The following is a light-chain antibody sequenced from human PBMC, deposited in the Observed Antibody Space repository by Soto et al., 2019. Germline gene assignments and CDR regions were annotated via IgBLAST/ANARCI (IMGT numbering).Light chain of an antibody. V-gene: IGKV1-5*03. J-gene: IGKJ1*01. CDR1: QSISDW. CDR2: KAS. CDR3: QQYNTYSS. Sequence: DIRMTQSPFTLSASVGDRVTITCRASQSISDWLAWFQQKPGKAPKLLIYKASNLESGVPSRFSGSGSGTEFTLTISSLQPDDFATYYCQQYNTYSSFGQGTKV.